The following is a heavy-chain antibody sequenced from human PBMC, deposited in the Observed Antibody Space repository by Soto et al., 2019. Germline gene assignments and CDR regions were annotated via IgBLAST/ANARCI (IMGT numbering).Heavy chain of an antibody. J-gene: IGHJ6*02. V-gene: IGHV1-69*13. CDR3: ARGMATLDGYYYYGMDV. D-gene: IGHD5-12*01. CDR1: GGTFSSYA. Sequence: SVNVSCKASGGTFSSYAISWVRQAPGQGLEGMGGIIPIFGTANYAQKFQGRVTITADESTSTAYMELSSLRSEDTAVDYCARGMATLDGYYYYGMDVWGQGTTVTVSS. CDR2: IIPIFGTA.